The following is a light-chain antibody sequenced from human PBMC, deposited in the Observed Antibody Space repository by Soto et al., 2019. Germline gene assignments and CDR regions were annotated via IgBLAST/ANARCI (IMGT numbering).Light chain of an antibody. V-gene: IGKV3-20*01. Sequence: EIVLTQSPGTLSLSPGERATLSCRASQSVYKNFLAWYQQKPGQAPRLLINGASNRATGIPDRFSGSGSGTDFSLPIDRLEPEDVAVYFCQQYGSSPPTCGGGTKVAIK. CDR1: QSVYKNF. CDR2: GAS. CDR3: QQYGSSPPT. J-gene: IGKJ4*01.